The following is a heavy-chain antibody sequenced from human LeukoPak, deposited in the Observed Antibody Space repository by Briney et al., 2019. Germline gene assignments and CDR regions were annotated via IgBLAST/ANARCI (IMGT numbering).Heavy chain of an antibody. CDR1: GYTFTGYY. CDR2: INPSSGRT. Sequence: ASVKVSCKASGYTFTGYYMHWVRQAPGQGLEWMGIINPSSGRTSYAQKFQGSVTMTRDTSTSTVYMELSSLRSEDTAVYFCARGDQQLAEGNHWGQGTLVTVSS. J-gene: IGHJ4*02. D-gene: IGHD6-13*01. CDR3: ARGDQQLAEGNH. V-gene: IGHV1-46*01.